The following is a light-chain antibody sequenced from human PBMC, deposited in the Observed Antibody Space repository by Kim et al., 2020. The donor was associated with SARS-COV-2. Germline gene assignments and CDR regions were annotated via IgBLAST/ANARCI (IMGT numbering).Light chain of an antibody. Sequence: DIQMTQSPSSLSASVGDRVTITCRASQSISSYLNWYQQKPGKAPKLLTYAASSLQSGVPSRFSGSGSGTDFTLTISSLQPEDFATYYCQQRYSTPYTFGQGTKVDIK. CDR1: QSISSY. CDR2: AAS. CDR3: QQRYSTPYT. V-gene: IGKV1-39*01. J-gene: IGKJ2*01.